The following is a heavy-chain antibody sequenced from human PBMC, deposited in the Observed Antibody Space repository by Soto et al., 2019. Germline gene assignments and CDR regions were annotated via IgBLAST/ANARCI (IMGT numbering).Heavy chain of an antibody. J-gene: IGHJ6*02. D-gene: IGHD1-26*01. V-gene: IGHV3-23*01. CDR2: ISGSGGST. Sequence: GGSLRLSCAASGFTFSSYAMSWVRQAPGKGLEWVSAISGSGGSTYYADSVKGRFTISRDNSKNTLYLQMNSLRAEDTAVYYCAKAPYFNGYYYYGMDVWGQGTTVTVS. CDR1: GFTFSSYA. CDR3: AKAPYFNGYYYYGMDV.